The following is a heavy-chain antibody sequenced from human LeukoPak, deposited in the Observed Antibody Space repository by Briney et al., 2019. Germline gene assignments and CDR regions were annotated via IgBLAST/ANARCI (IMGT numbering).Heavy chain of an antibody. CDR3: ARCVSGSYPDYEWFDP. CDR2: IYTSGST. D-gene: IGHD1-26*01. Sequence: PSETLSLTCTVSGGSISSYYWSWIRQPAGKGLEWIGRIYTSGSTNYNPSLKSRVTISVDTSKNQFSLKLSSVTAADTAVYYCARCVSGSYPDYEWFDPWGQGTLVTVSS. CDR1: GGSISSYY. J-gene: IGHJ5*02. V-gene: IGHV4-4*07.